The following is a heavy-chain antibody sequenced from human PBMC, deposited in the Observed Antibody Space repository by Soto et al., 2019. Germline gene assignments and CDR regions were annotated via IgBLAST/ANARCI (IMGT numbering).Heavy chain of an antibody. D-gene: IGHD6-19*01. J-gene: IGHJ4*02. CDR3: ARGGYHSGWYCAH. Sequence: QVQLQESGPRLVKPSETLSLTCTVSGDSISNYYWNWIRQFPGKGLEWIGYIYYTGGTNYNPSLKGRVTIPLATSQAQFSLKLNAGTAADAAVYYFARGGYHSGWYCAHWGLGTLVTVS. CDR2: IYYTGGT. V-gene: IGHV4-59*01. CDR1: GDSISNYY.